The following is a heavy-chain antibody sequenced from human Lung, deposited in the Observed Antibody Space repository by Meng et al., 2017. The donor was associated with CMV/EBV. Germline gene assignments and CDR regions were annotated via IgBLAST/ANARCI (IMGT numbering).Heavy chain of an antibody. Sequence: SVKVSCKASGDMFSTYAITWVRQAPGQGLEWMGELIPILNAPNYAQKFQGRVRITADKSTTTAYMELSSLRSDDTAVYYCARALRECSSSSSDSWGQGTLVTVSS. CDR2: LIPILNAP. D-gene: IGHD6-6*01. V-gene: IGHV1-69*10. J-gene: IGHJ4*02. CDR1: GDMFSTYA. CDR3: ARALRECSSSSSDS.